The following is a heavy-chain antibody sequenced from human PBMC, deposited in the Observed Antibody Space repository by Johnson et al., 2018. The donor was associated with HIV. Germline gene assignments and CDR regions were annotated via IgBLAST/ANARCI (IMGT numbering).Heavy chain of an antibody. J-gene: IGHJ3*02. CDR1: GFTFSSYA. CDR3: ARSDSSGYYPSHAFDI. CDR2: ITGSGGNK. Sequence: QVQLVESGGGVVQPGRSLRLSCAASGFTFSSYAMYWVRQPPGKGLEWVSAITGSGGNKYYADSVKGRFTISRDNSKNTLYLQMNSLRAEDTAVYYCARSDSSGYYPSHAFDIWGQGTMVTVSS. V-gene: IGHV3-30*04. D-gene: IGHD3-22*01.